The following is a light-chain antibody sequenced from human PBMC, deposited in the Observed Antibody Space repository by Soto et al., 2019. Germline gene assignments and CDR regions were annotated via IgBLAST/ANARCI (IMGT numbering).Light chain of an antibody. V-gene: IGKV1-5*03. J-gene: IGKJ1*01. Sequence: DIQMTQSPSTLSASVGDRVTITCRASQSISSWLAWYQQKPGKAPKLVIYKASSLESGVPSRFSGGGSGTEFTLTISSLQPDDFATYYCQQYDSYPWTFGQGTKVEIK. CDR2: KAS. CDR3: QQYDSYPWT. CDR1: QSISSW.